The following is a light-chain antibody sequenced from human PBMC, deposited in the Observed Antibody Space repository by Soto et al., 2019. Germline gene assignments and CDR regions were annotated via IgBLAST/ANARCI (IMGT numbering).Light chain of an antibody. J-gene: IGKJ4*01. CDR2: AAS. CDR3: QQSYISPLT. Sequence: DIQMTQSPSSLSASVGDRVTVTCRASQNIGNYLNWYQQKPGEAPKVLMYAASSLQSGVPSRFSGSGSGTDFSLTISSLQPEDFGTYYCQQSYISPLTFGGGTKVEIK. V-gene: IGKV1-39*01. CDR1: QNIGNY.